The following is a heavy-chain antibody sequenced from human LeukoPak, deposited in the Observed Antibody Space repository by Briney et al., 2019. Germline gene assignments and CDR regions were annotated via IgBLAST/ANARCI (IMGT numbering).Heavy chain of an antibody. J-gene: IGHJ4*02. V-gene: IGHV1-18*01. CDR1: GYTFTSYG. D-gene: IGHD2-21*02. Sequence: ASVKVSCKASGYTFTSYGISWVRQAPGQGLEWMGWISGYNGYTNYAQRLQGRVTMTTDTSTSTAYMKLRSLTSDDTAVYYCARHGLAYCGSDCYLPYWGQGTLVTVSS. CDR3: ARHGLAYCGSDCYLPY. CDR2: ISGYNGYT.